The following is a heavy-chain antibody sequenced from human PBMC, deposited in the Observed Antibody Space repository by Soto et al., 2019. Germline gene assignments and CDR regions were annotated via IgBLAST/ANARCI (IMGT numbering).Heavy chain of an antibody. CDR3: ARDLSGDYGALDT. CDR1: GFTFSSYA. Sequence: PGGSLRLSCAASGFTFSSYAMSWVRQALGKGLEWVSAISGSGGSTYYADSVKGRFTISRDNSKNTLYLQMNSLRAEDTAVYYCARDLSGDYGALDTWGQGTMVTVSS. D-gene: IGHD4-17*01. CDR2: ISGSGGST. V-gene: IGHV3-23*01. J-gene: IGHJ3*02.